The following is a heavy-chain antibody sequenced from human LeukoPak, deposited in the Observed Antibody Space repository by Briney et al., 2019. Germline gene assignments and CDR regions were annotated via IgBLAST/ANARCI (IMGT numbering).Heavy chain of an antibody. CDR1: GFTFSSYG. CDR3: AKDFQSGTNDY. D-gene: IGHD1-26*01. V-gene: IGHV3-30*18. Sequence: PGGSLRLSCAASGFTFSSYGMHWVRQAPGKGLEWGAVISYDGSNKYYADSVKGRFTISRDNSKNTLYLQMNSLRAEDTAVYYCAKDFQSGTNDYWGQGTLVTVSS. CDR2: ISYDGSNK. J-gene: IGHJ4*02.